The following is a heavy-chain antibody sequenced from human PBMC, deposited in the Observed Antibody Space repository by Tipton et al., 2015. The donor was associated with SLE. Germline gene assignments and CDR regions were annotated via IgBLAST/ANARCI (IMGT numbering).Heavy chain of an antibody. Sequence: GSLRLSCAASGFPFTNYGMNWVRQAPGKGLEWVAVISGGGNSRYFIDSMRGRLAISRDNSKNTVFVQMDSLRAEDTAIYYCAKESKDWSGTSGFDYWGQGTLVTVSS. CDR2: ISGGGNSR. J-gene: IGHJ4*02. CDR3: AKESKDWSGTSGFDY. V-gene: IGHV3-23*01. CDR1: GFPFTNYG. D-gene: IGHD3-9*01.